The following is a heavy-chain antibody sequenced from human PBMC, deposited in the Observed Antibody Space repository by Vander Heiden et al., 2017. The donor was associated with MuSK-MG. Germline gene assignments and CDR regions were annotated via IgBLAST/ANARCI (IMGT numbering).Heavy chain of an antibody. CDR3: AREEGDIVATFPSPLDY. J-gene: IGHJ4*02. Sequence: QVQLQESGPGLVKPSETLSLTCPVSGGSISSYYWSWIRQPAGKGLEWMGRIYTGGSTNYNPSLKSRVTMSVDTSKNQFSLKLSSVTAADTAVYYCAREEGDIVATFPSPLDYWGQGTLVTVSS. CDR1: GGSISSYY. V-gene: IGHV4-4*07. CDR2: IYTGGST. D-gene: IGHD5-12*01.